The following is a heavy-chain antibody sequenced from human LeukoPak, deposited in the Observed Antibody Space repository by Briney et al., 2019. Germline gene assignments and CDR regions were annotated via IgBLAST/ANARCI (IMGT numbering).Heavy chain of an antibody. CDR3: AGGDYDILTGYQEVDYYYYYMDV. CDR2: IIPMFGTA. D-gene: IGHD3-9*01. CDR1: GGTFSSYA. V-gene: IGHV1-69*05. Sequence: SVKVSCKASGGTFSSYAIRWVRQAPGQGLEWMGGIIPMFGTADYAQKLQGRVTMTRDMSTSTVYMELSSLRSEDTAVYYCAGGDYDILTGYQEVDYYYYYMDVWGKGTTVTVSS. J-gene: IGHJ6*03.